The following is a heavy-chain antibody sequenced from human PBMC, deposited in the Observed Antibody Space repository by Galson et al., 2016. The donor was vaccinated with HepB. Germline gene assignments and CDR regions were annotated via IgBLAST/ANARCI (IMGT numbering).Heavy chain of an antibody. D-gene: IGHD6-13*01. CDR1: GFIFSSYS. V-gene: IGHV3-48*02. CDR3: ARDWTAAVVRYSFDI. J-gene: IGHJ3*02. CDR2: ISGSSHSI. Sequence: SLRLSCAASGFIFSSYSMNWVRQAPGKGLGWVSYISGSSHSIYYADSVKGRSTISRDNAKNSLYLQMNSLRDEDTAVYYCARDWTAAVVRYSFDIWGQGTMVTVSS.